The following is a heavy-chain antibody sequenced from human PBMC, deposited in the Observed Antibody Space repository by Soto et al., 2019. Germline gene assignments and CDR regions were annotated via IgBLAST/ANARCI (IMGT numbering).Heavy chain of an antibody. CDR2: ISYDGSNK. CDR3: ARGVYWSSSWYWNYYYYGMDV. D-gene: IGHD6-13*01. J-gene: IGHJ6*02. CDR1: GFTFSSYA. Sequence: HPGGSLRLSCAASGFTFSSYAMHWVRQAPGKGLEWVAVISYDGSNKYYADSVKGRFTISRDNSKNTLYLQMNSLRAEDTAVYYCARGVYWSSSWYWNYYYYGMDVWGQGTTVTVSS. V-gene: IGHV3-30-3*01.